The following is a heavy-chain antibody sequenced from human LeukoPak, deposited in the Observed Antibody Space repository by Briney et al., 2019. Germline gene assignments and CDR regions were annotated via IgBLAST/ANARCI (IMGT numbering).Heavy chain of an antibody. CDR1: GYTFTGYY. V-gene: IGHV1-2*02. D-gene: IGHD2-21*02. CDR2: INPHSGGT. J-gene: IGHJ4*02. CDR3: ASGGDSSGGFDY. Sequence: VKVSCKASGYTFTGYYIHWVRQAPGQGLEWMGWINPHSGGTNYAQKFQGRVTMTGDTSISTAYMELSRLRSDDTAVYYCASGGDSSGGFDYWGQGTLVTVSS.